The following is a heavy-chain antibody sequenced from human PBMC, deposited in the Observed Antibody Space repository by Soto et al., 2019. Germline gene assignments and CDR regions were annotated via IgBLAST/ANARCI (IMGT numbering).Heavy chain of an antibody. CDR2: ISGSGGST. J-gene: IGHJ4*02. Sequence: EVQLLESGGGLVQPGGSLRLYCAVSGFTFSSYAMDWVRQAPGKGLEWVSAISGSGGSTYHADSVRGRFTISRDNSKNTLYLHMNSLRAEDTAVYYCAKERSGGTLHYWGQGTLVTVSS. CDR3: AKERSGGTLHY. V-gene: IGHV3-23*01. D-gene: IGHD2-15*01. CDR1: GFTFSSYA.